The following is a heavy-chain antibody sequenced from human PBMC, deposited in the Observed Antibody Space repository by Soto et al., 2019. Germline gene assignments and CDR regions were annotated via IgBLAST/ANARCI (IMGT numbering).Heavy chain of an antibody. CDR1: GFLFENFT. Sequence: EVQLLESGGGLVQPGGSLRLSCAASGFLFENFTMNWVRLTPGRGLEWLLSISTGGITILYADSVKGRFTISRDDFESTLYLQMNSLTADDTALYYCAKHLGIHNAGGLDYWGQGTLITVSS. V-gene: IGHV3-23*01. CDR2: ISTGGITI. D-gene: IGHD7-27*01. J-gene: IGHJ4*02. CDR3: AKHLGIHNAGGLDY.